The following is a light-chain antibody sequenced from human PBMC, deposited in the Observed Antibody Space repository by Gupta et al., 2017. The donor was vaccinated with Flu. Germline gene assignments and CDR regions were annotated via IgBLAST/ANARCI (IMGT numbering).Light chain of an antibody. CDR2: EVS. V-gene: IGLV2-14*01. CDR1: NSDVGCYNY. CDR3: SSYTSSSTRV. J-gene: IGLJ2*01. Sequence: QSALTHRASVSGSPGQSIPISCTGTNSDVGCYNYVSWYQQHPGKAPKLMIYEVSNRPSGFSKRFSGSKSSNTASLTISGLQAEDEADYYCSSYTSSSTRVFGGWTKLTVL.